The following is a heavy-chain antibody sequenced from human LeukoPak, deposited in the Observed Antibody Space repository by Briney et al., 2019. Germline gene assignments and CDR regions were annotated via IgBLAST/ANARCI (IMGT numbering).Heavy chain of an antibody. CDR3: AKTRWDYYGSGSFSRFDY. D-gene: IGHD3-10*01. CDR2: ISGSGGST. J-gene: IGHJ4*02. Sequence: GGSLRLSCAASGFTFSSYAMSWVRQAPGKGLEWVSAISGSGGSTYYADSVKGRFTISRDNSKNTLYLQMNSLRAEDTAVYYCAKTRWDYYGSGSFSRFDYWGQGTLVTVSS. V-gene: IGHV3-23*01. CDR1: GFTFSSYA.